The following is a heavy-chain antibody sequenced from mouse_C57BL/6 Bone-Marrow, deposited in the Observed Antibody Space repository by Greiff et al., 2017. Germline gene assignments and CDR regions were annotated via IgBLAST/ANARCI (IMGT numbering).Heavy chain of an antibody. Sequence: QVQLQQPGAELVRPGSSVKLSCKASGYTFTSYWLDWVQQRPGQGLEWIGNIYPSDSETHYNHKFKDKATLTVDKSSSTAYMQLSSLTSEDSAVYYCAIGIYYDYDWFAYWGQGTLVTVSA. CDR2: IYPSDSET. CDR1: GYTFTSYW. D-gene: IGHD2-4*01. V-gene: IGHV1-61*01. J-gene: IGHJ3*01. CDR3: AIGIYYDYDWFAY.